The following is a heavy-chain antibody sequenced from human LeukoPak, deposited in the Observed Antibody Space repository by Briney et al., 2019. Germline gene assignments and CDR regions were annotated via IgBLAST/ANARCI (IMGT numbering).Heavy chain of an antibody. V-gene: IGHV5-51*01. CDR2: IYPGDSHT. J-gene: IGHJ6*03. Sequence: PGESLKISCKGSGYSFNRYWIGWVRQMPGKGLEWMGNIYPGDSHTKYSPSFQGQVTISADRSISTAYLQWSSLKASDTAMYYCARQAGSSNYHYYYMDVWGKGTTVTVSS. D-gene: IGHD6-6*01. CDR1: GYSFNRYW. CDR3: ARQAGSSNYHYYYMDV.